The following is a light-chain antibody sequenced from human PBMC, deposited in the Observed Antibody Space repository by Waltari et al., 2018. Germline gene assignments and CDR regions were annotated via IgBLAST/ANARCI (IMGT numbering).Light chain of an antibody. CDR1: SSNTGTNT. J-gene: IGLJ1*01. V-gene: IGLV1-44*01. CDR3: AAWDDSLNGFYV. CDR2: NNN. Sequence: QSVLTQPPSASGTPGQRVTISCSGSSSNTGTNTVNWYQQLPGTAPKLLIYNNNQWPSGVPDRFSGSKSGTSASLAISGLQSEDEADYYCAAWDDSLNGFYVFGTGTKVTVL.